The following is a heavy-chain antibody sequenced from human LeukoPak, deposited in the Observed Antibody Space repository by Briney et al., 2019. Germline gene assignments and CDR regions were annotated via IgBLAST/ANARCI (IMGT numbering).Heavy chain of an antibody. Sequence: ASVKVSCKASGYTFTSYGISWVRQAPGQGLEWMGWISAYNGNTNYAQKLQGRVTMTTDTSTSTAYMELSSLRSEDTAVYYCAWPSGNNGYSSSWYTPDYWGQGTLVTVSS. V-gene: IGHV1-18*01. J-gene: IGHJ4*02. D-gene: IGHD6-13*01. CDR3: AWPSGNNGYSSSWYTPDY. CDR1: GYTFTSYG. CDR2: ISAYNGNT.